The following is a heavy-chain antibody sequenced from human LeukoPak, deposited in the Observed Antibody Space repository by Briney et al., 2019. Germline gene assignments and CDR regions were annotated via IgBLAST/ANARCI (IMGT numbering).Heavy chain of an antibody. V-gene: IGHV3-7*01. CDR2: IKPDGSEK. CDR3: ARAPAFGTVDY. CDR1: GFTFSSHL. J-gene: IGHJ4*02. D-gene: IGHD3-16*01. Sequence: AGGSLRLSCAASGFTFSSHLMSWVRQAPGKGLEWVANIKPDGSEKYPVDSVKGRFTVTRDNAKNSLYLQMNRLRDEDSAVYYCARAPAFGTVDYWGQGTLVTVSP.